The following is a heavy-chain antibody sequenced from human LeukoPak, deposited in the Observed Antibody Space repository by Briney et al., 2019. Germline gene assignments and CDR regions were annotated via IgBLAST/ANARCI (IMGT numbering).Heavy chain of an antibody. Sequence: PGRSLRLSCAASGFTFDDYAMHWVRQAPGKGLEWVSGISWNSGSIGYADSVKGRFTISRDNAKNSLYLQMNSLRAEDMALYYCAKSTQPYNWNYVGGLDYWGQGTLVTVSS. CDR2: ISWNSGSI. V-gene: IGHV3-9*03. J-gene: IGHJ4*02. CDR1: GFTFDDYA. D-gene: IGHD1-7*01. CDR3: AKSTQPYNWNYVGGLDY.